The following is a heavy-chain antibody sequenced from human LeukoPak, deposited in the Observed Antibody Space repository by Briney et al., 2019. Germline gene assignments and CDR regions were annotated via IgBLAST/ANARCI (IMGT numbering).Heavy chain of an antibody. D-gene: IGHD3-22*01. CDR2: IYYSGST. V-gene: IGHV4-39*01. CDR1: GGSISSSSYY. J-gene: IGHJ4*02. CDR3: ARQLTYYYDSSGPIDY. Sequence: PSETLSLTCTVSGGSISSSSYYWGWIRQPPGKGLEWIGSIYYSGSTYYNPSLKSRVTISVDTSKNQFSLKLSSVTAADTAVYYCARQLTYYYDSSGPIDYWGQGTLVTVSS.